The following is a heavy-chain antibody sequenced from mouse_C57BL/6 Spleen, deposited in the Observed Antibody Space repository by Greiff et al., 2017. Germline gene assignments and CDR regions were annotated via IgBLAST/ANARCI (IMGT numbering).Heavy chain of an antibody. CDR1: GYTFTDYY. V-gene: IGHV1-76*01. Sequence: VQLQQSGAELVRPGASVKLSCKASGYTFTDYYINWVKQRPGQGLEWISRIYPGSGNTYYNEKFKGKATLTAEKSSSTAYMQLSSLTSEDSAVYFCARGDDALCAMDYWGQGTSVTVSS. J-gene: IGHJ4*01. CDR3: ARGDDALCAMDY. D-gene: IGHD6-1*01. CDR2: IYPGSGNT.